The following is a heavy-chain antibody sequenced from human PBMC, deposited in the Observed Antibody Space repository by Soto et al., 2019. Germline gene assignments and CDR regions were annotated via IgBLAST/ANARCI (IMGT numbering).Heavy chain of an antibody. CDR1: GGSISSSY. D-gene: IGHD2-15*01. J-gene: IGHJ5*02. CDR2: IYDDGSA. CDR3: ASDKYCSGGSCRKNWFDP. Sequence: PSETLSLTCTVSGGSISSSYWSWIRQPPGKGLEWLAYIYDDGSANYNPSLKSRATISLDMSKNQFSLKLSSVTGADTAVYYCASDKYCSGGSCRKNWFDPWGQGTLVTVSS. V-gene: IGHV4-59*01.